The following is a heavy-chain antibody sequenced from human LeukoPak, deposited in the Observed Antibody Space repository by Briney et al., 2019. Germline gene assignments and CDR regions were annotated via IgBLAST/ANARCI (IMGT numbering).Heavy chain of an antibody. J-gene: IGHJ4*02. CDR2: INHSGST. V-gene: IGHV4-34*01. CDR1: GGSFSGYY. Sequence: MSSETLSLTCAVYGGSFSGYYWSWIRQPPGKGLEWIGEINHSGSTNYNPSLKSRVTISVDTSKNQFSLKLSSVTAADTAVYYCARGHDSSGYPFDYWGQGTLVTVSS. CDR3: ARGHDSSGYPFDY. D-gene: IGHD3-22*01.